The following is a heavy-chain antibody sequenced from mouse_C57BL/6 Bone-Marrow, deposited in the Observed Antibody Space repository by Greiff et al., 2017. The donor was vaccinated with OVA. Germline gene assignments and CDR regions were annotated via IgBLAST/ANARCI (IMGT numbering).Heavy chain of an antibody. D-gene: IGHD4-1*01. J-gene: IGHJ2*01. Sequence: EVQRVESGGGLVKPGGSLKLSCAASGFTFSSYAMSWVRQTPEKRLEWVATISDGGSYTYYPDNVKGRFTISRDNAKNNLYLQMSHLKSEDTAMYYCARERNWVYFDYWGQGTTLTVSS. CDR3: ARERNWVYFDY. V-gene: IGHV5-4*01. CDR1: GFTFSSYA. CDR2: ISDGGSYT.